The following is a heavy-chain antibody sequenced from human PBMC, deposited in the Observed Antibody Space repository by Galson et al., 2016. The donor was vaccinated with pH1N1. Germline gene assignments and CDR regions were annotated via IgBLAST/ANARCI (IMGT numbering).Heavy chain of an antibody. J-gene: IGHJ6*02. V-gene: IGHV1-2*02. D-gene: IGHD2-2*01. CDR3: ARRGSSTSHYYYGMDV. Sequence: SVKVSCKASGYTFTGYYMHWVRQAPGQGLEWMGWINPNSGGTKYAQKCQGRVTMTRDTPISTAYMELSRLRSDDTAVYYCARRGSSTSHYYYGMDVWGQGTTGTVSS. CDR2: INPNSGGT. CDR1: GYTFTGYY.